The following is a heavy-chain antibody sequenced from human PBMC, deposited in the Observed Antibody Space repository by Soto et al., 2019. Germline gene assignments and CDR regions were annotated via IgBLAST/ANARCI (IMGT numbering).Heavy chain of an antibody. CDR2: IYYSGST. D-gene: IGHD1-7*01. CDR3: ARHISSGTNIAAIRSFDP. CDR1: GGSISSSSYY. V-gene: IGHV4-39*01. J-gene: IGHJ5*02. Sequence: SETLSLTCTVSGGSISSSSYYWGWIRQPPGKGLEWIGYIYYSGSTNYNPSLKSRITISADTSKNQFSLKLSSVTAADTAVYYCARHISSGTNIAAIRSFDPWGQGTLVTVSS.